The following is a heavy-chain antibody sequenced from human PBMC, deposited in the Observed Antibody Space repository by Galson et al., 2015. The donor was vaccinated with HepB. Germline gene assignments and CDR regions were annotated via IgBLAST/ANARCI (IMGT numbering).Heavy chain of an antibody. V-gene: IGHV5-51*01. CDR2: IYPGDSDT. CDR1: GYSFTSYW. Sequence: QSGAEVKKPGESLKISCKGSGYSFTSYWIGWVRQMPGKGLEWMGIIYPGDSDTRYSPSFQGQVTISADKSISTAYLQWSSLKASDTATYYCARQYTSGGSPYYFDYWGQGTLVTVSS. CDR3: ARQYTSGGSPYYFDY. J-gene: IGHJ4*02. D-gene: IGHD2-15*01.